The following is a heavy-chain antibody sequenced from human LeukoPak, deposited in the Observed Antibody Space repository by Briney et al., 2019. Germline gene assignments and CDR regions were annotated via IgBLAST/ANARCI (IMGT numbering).Heavy chain of an antibody. CDR1: GFSLSTSGVG. D-gene: IGHD5-18*01. CDR2: IYWDDDK. CDR3: AHHFSFTNTAMVTAPAYYFDY. J-gene: IGHJ4*02. V-gene: IGHV2-5*02. Sequence: SGPTLVNPTQTLTLTCTFSGFSLSTSGVGVGWIRQPPGKALEWLALIYWDDDKRYSPSLKSRLTITKDTSKNQVVLTMTNMDPVDTATYYCAHHFSFTNTAMVTAPAYYFDYWGQGTLVTVSS.